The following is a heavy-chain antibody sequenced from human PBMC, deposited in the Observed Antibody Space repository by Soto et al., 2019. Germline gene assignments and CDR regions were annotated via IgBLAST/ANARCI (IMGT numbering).Heavy chain of an antibody. Sequence: GGSLRLSCAASGFTFSSYAMSWVSQAPGKGLEWVSAISGSGGSTYYADSVKGRFTISRDNSKNTLYLQMNSLRAEDTAVYYCANLGLDAVNTEYSGQGTLVTLSS. CDR1: GFTFSSYA. CDR3: ANLGLDAVNTEY. CDR2: ISGSGGST. D-gene: IGHD4-4*01. J-gene: IGHJ4*02. V-gene: IGHV3-23*01.